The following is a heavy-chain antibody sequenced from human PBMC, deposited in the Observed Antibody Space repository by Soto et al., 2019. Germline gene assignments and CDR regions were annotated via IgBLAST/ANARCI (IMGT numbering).Heavy chain of an antibody. D-gene: IGHD2-2*01. CDR1: GFTFSSYG. J-gene: IGHJ6*02. Sequence: GGSLRLSCAASGFTFSSYGMHWVRQAPGKGLEWVAVISYDGSNKYYADSVKGRFTISRDNSKNTLYLQMNSLRAEDTAVYYCAAGVVPGDVWGQGTTVTGSS. CDR2: ISYDGSNK. V-gene: IGHV3-30*03. CDR3: AAGVVPGDV.